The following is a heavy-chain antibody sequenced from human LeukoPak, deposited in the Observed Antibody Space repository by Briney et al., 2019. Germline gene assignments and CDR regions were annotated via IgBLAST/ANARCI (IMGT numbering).Heavy chain of an antibody. J-gene: IGHJ4*02. CDR1: GGSISSYY. V-gene: IGHV4-59*01. Sequence: SETLSLTCIVSGGSISSYYWSWIRQPPGKGLEWIGYIYYSGSTNYNPSLKSRVTISVDTSKNQFSLKLSSVTAADTAVYYCARGVYSGTYYVDYWGQGTLVTVSS. D-gene: IGHD1-26*01. CDR3: ARGVYSGTYYVDY. CDR2: IYYSGST.